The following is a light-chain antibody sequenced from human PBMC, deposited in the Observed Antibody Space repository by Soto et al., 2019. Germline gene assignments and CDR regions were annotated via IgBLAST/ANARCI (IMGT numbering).Light chain of an antibody. V-gene: IGKV3D-15*01. CDR3: QQHNQWPIT. CDR2: YIS. J-gene: IGKJ5*01. Sequence: EIGITQSPATLSVSPGETCSLSCRASQSAGNFLAWYQQKPGQAPRLLIYYISTRATGIPARFSGSGSGTEFTLTINSLQSEDSAVYYCQQHNQWPITFGQGTRLEI. CDR1: QSAGNF.